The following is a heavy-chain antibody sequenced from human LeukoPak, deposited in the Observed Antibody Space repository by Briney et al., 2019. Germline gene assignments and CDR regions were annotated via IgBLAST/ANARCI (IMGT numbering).Heavy chain of an antibody. CDR3: VRGSLRLPRSAPDY. J-gene: IGHJ4*02. CDR2: ISSDGSVT. Sequence: GGSLRLSCAVSGFSCTNYWMHWVRQDPGKGLVWVSYISSDGSVTKYADSVKGRFTISRDNAVNTLYLQMNSLRVEDTAVYYCVRGSLRLPRSAPDYWGQGTLVTVSS. V-gene: IGHV3-74*03. CDR1: GFSCTNYW. D-gene: IGHD2-21*02.